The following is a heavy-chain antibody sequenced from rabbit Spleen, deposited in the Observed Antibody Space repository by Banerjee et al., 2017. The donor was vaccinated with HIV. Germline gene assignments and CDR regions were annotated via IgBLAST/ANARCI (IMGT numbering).Heavy chain of an antibody. CDR1: GFSFSSSDY. D-gene: IGHD1-1*01. J-gene: IGHJ6*01. CDR3: ARDTSTSFSSYGMDL. V-gene: IGHV1S40*01. CDR2: IDTGGSDFT. Sequence: EESGGDLVKPGASLTLTCTASGFSFSSSDYMCWVRQAPGKGLEWIGCIDTGGSDFTYFATWAKVRFTISKTSSTTVTLQVTRLTAADTATYFCARDTSTSFSSYGMDLWGQGTLVTVS.